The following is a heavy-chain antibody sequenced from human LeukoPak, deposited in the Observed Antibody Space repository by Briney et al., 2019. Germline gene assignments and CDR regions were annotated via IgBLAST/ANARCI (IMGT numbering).Heavy chain of an antibody. D-gene: IGHD4-17*01. V-gene: IGHV4-61*01. Sequence: SETLSLTCTVSGGSISSGSYYWSWIRQPPGKGLEWIGYIYYSGSTNYNPSLKSRVTISVDTSKNQFSLKLSSVTAADTAVYYCARATTVTYPFDYWGQGTLVTVSS. CDR1: GGSISSGSYY. J-gene: IGHJ4*02. CDR2: IYYSGST. CDR3: ARATTVTYPFDY.